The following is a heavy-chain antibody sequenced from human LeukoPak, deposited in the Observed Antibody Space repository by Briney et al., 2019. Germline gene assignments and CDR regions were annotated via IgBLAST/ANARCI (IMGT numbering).Heavy chain of an antibody. CDR3: ARLDPLYGDYGAGTDY. V-gene: IGHV4-39*01. Sequence: PSETLSLTCTVSGGSISSSSYYWGWIRQPPGKGLEWIGSIYYSGSTYYNPSLKSRVTISVDTSKNQFSLKLSSVTAADTAVYYCARLDPLYGDYGAGTDYWGQGTLVTVSS. J-gene: IGHJ4*02. CDR2: IYYSGST. D-gene: IGHD4-17*01. CDR1: GGSISSSSYY.